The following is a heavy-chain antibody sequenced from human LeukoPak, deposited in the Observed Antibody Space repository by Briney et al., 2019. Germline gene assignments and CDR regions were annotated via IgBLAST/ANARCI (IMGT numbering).Heavy chain of an antibody. J-gene: IGHJ1*01. CDR2: VGHDGNDK. Sequence: PGGSLRLSCAASGYTFNGYGMHWVRQAPGKGLERVAFVGHDGNDKYYADYVKGRFTISRDKSKNTLYLQMKSLRSEDTAVYYCLGGYDLSCGQGTLVTVSS. D-gene: IGHD5-12*01. CDR3: LGGYDLS. V-gene: IGHV3-30*02. CDR1: GYTFNGYG.